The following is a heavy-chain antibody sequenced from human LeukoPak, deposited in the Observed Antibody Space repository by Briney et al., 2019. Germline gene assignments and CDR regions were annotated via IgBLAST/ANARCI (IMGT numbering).Heavy chain of an antibody. CDR2: INYSGRT. J-gene: IGHJ5*02. Sequence: SETLSLTCTVSGDSISNSDYYWGWIRQPPGRGLEWIALINYSGRTFYNPSLRSRVTISVDMSKNQFSLNLNSVTAADTAVYYCARRRKDLNWFDPWGQGTLVTVSS. CDR1: GDSISNSDYY. V-gene: IGHV4-39*01. CDR3: ARRRKDLNWFDP.